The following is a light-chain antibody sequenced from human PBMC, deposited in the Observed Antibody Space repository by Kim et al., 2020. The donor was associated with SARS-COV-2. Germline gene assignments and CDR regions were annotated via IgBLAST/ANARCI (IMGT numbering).Light chain of an antibody. Sequence: RQTATRTCTGNSNNVGDQGAAWLQQHQGHPPKLLSYRNNNRPSGISDKFSASRSGNTASLTITGLQAEDEADYYCSAWDNSLSVWVFGGGTQLTVL. CDR2: RNN. V-gene: IGLV10-54*04. CDR3: SAWDNSLSVWV. CDR1: SNNVGDQG. J-gene: IGLJ3*02.